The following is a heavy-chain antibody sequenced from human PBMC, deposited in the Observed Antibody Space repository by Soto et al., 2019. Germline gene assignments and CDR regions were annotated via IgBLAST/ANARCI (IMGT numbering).Heavy chain of an antibody. CDR3: ARGGYYYDSSGYFFDY. V-gene: IGHV1-2*02. J-gene: IGHJ4*02. Sequence: ASVKVSCKASGYTFTGYYMHWVRQAPGQGLEWMGWINPNSGGTNYAQKFQGRVTMTRDTSISTAYMELSRLRSDDTAVYYCARGGYYYDSSGYFFDYWGQGALVTVSS. D-gene: IGHD3-22*01. CDR1: GYTFTGYY. CDR2: INPNSGGT.